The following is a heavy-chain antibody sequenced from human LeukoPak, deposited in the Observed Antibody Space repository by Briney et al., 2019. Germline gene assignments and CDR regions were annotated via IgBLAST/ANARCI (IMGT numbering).Heavy chain of an antibody. CDR3: ATAPTHHYYDSSGYSLLDY. V-gene: IGHV3-23*01. Sequence: GGSLRLSCAASGFTFSSYAMSWVRQAPGKGLEWVSAISGSGGSTYYADSVKGRFTISRDNSKNTLYLQMNSLRAEDTAVYYCATAPTHHYYDSSGYSLLDYWGQGTLVTVSS. CDR1: GFTFSSYA. D-gene: IGHD3-22*01. CDR2: ISGSGGST. J-gene: IGHJ4*02.